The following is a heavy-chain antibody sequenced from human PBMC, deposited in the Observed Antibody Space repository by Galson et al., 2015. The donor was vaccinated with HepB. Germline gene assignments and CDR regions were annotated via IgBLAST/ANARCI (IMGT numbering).Heavy chain of an antibody. CDR3: ARDNYCSSTSCYGPSPNTYYGMDV. D-gene: IGHD2-2*01. CDR2: IYSGGST. CDR1: GFTVSSNY. V-gene: IGHV3-66*01. J-gene: IGHJ6*02. Sequence: SLRLSCAASGFTVSSNYMSWVRQAPGKGLEWVSVIYSGGSTYYADSVKGRFTISRDNSKNTLYLQMNSLRAEDTAVYYCARDNYCSSTSCYGPSPNTYYGMDVWGQGTTVTVSS.